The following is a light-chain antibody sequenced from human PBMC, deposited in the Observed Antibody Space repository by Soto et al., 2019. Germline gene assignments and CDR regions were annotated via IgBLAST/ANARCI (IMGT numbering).Light chain of an antibody. CDR1: QSVSSN. J-gene: IGKJ5*01. CDR2: GAS. Sequence: EIVMTQSPATLSVSPGERATLYCRASQSVSSNLAWYQQKPGQAPRLLIYGASTRATGIPARFSGSGSGTEFTLTISSLQSEDFAVYYCQQYNNWPRITFGQGTRLEIK. V-gene: IGKV3-15*01. CDR3: QQYNNWPRIT.